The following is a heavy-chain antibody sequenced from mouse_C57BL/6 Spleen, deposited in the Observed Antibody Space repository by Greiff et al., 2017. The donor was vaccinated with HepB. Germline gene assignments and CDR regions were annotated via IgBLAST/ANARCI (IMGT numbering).Heavy chain of an antibody. CDR3: ARIVYLGYYYAMDY. Sequence: EVQLQQSGPELVKPGASVKIPCKASGYTFTDYNMDWVKQSHGKSLEWIGDINPNNGGTIYNQKFKGKATLTVDKSSSTAYMELRSLTSEDTAVYYCARIVYLGYYYAMDYWGQGTSVTVSS. CDR2: INPNNGGT. D-gene: IGHD2-1*01. CDR1: GYTFTDYN. V-gene: IGHV1-18*01. J-gene: IGHJ4*01.